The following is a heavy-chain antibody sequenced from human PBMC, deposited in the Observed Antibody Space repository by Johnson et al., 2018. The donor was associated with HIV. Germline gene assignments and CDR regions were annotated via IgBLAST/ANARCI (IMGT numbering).Heavy chain of an antibody. Sequence: EKLVESGGGLVQPGGSLRLSCAASGFTFSSSWMHWVCQAPEKGLEWVADIKCDGSETYYVDSVKGRLTISRDNSKNTLYLQMGSLRAEDMAVYYCASYSRPRAYDYALGSDAFDMWGQGTLVTVSS. J-gene: IGHJ3*02. V-gene: IGHV3-52*01. CDR3: ASYSRPRAYDYALGSDAFDM. CDR1: GFTFSSSW. D-gene: IGHD3-16*01. CDR2: IKCDGSET.